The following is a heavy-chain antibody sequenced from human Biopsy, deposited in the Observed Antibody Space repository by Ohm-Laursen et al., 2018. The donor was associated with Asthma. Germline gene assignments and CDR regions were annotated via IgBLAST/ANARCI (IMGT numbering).Heavy chain of an antibody. CDR3: ARDLGTTRMDV. V-gene: IGHV3-66*01. D-gene: IGHD1-1*01. CDR1: GFAVSRDY. J-gene: IGHJ6*02. CDR2: IYSGGTS. Sequence: SLRLSCAASGFAVSRDYMFWVRQAPGKGLEWVSVIYSGGTSHTADSVRGRFTISRDYSKNTLYLQMNSLRAEDTAVYYCARDLGTTRMDVWGQGTTVTVSS.